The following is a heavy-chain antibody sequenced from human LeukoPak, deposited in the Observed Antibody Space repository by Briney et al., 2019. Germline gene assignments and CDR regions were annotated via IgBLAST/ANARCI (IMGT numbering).Heavy chain of an antibody. D-gene: IGHD5-24*01. V-gene: IGHV3-15*01. CDR2: IKSKTDGGTT. CDR3: TTDRQMATIYYTPTNFDY. Sequence: GGSLRLSCAASGFTFSNAWMSWVRQAPGKGLEWVGRIKSKTDGGTTDYAAPVKGRFTISRDDSKNTLYLQMNSLKTEDTAVYYYTTDRQMATIYYTPTNFDYWGQGTLVTVSS. CDR1: GFTFSNAW. J-gene: IGHJ4*02.